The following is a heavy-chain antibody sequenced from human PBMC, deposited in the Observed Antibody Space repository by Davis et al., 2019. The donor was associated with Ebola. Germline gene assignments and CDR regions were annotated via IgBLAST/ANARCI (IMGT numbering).Heavy chain of an antibody. CDR1: GYTFNSHG. J-gene: IGHJ4*02. V-gene: IGHV1-18*01. CDR3: ARGRNGGWDFDY. CDR2: ISAYNGHT. D-gene: IGHD6-19*01. Sequence: AASVKVFCKASGYTFNSHGISWVRQAPGQGLEWMAWISAYNGHTNYAQKFQGRLTLTTDTSTSTVYMELRSLTSDDTAEYYCARGRNGGWDFDYWGQGTRVTVSS.